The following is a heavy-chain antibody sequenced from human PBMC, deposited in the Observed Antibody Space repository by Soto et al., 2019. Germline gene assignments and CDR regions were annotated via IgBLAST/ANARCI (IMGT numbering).Heavy chain of an antibody. V-gene: IGHV1-18*01. J-gene: IGHJ4*02. CDR3: ARVRGGYNHFDA. Sequence: QVQLVQSGAEVKKPGASVRVSCKSSGYTFTDYGITWARQAPGQGLEWMGWINSYKGNINYAQRLQGRVTMTTDTSTSTTCMEPMSLTYDDTSVYYSARVRGGYNHFDAWGQGALVTVSS. CDR2: INSYKGNI. D-gene: IGHD1-26*01. CDR1: GYTFTDYG.